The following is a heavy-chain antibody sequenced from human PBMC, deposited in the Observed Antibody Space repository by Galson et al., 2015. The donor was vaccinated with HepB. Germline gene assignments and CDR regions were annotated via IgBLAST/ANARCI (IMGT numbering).Heavy chain of an antibody. V-gene: IGHV4-4*02. J-gene: IGHJ3*02. D-gene: IGHD3-22*01. Sequence: LSLTCAVSGGSISSSNWWSWVRQPPGKGLEWIGEIYHSGSTNYNPSLKSRVTISVDKSKNQFSLKLSSVTAADTAVYYCARITMIVLTDAFDIWGQGTMVTVSS. CDR2: IYHSGST. CDR1: GGSISSSNW. CDR3: ARITMIVLTDAFDI.